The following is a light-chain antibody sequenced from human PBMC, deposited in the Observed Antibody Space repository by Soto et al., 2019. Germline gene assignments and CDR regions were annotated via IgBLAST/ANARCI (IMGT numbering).Light chain of an antibody. Sequence: EIVLTQSPGTLSLSPGESATLSCRVSQSISTNYLAWYQQKPGQAPRLLIYAASSRLTGIPDRFSGSGSGTDFTLTISILEPEDFAVYYCQQYGRTFGQGTRLESK. V-gene: IGKV3-20*01. CDR1: QSISTNY. CDR3: QQYGRT. J-gene: IGKJ5*01. CDR2: AAS.